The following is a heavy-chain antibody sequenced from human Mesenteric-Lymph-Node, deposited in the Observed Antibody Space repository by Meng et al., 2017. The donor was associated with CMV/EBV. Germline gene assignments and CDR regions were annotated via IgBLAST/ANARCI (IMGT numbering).Heavy chain of an antibody. Sequence: SETLSLTCTVSGGFISSYYWSWIRQPAGKGLEWIGRIYTTGITNYNPSLKSRVTMSVDTSKNQFSLRLTSVTAADTAVFYCVRVLDYTDYFHLDVWGQGTAVTVSS. D-gene: IGHD2/OR15-2a*01. CDR3: VRVLDYTDYFHLDV. J-gene: IGHJ6*02. V-gene: IGHV4-4*07. CDR1: GGFISSYY. CDR2: IYTTGIT.